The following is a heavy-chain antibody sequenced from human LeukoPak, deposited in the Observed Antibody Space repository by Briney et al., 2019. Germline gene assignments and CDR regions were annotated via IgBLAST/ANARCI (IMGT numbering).Heavy chain of an antibody. V-gene: IGHV4-39*07. D-gene: IGHD2-21*02. J-gene: IGHJ4*02. CDR2: IYYSGST. Sequence: SEALSLTCTVSGGSISSSSYYWGWIRQPPGKGLEWIGSIYYSGSTYYNPSLKSRVTISVDTSKNQFSLKLSSVTAADTAVYYCAGDLDYCGGDCYNYFDYWGQGTLVTVSS. CDR3: AGDLDYCGGDCYNYFDY. CDR1: GGSISSSSYY.